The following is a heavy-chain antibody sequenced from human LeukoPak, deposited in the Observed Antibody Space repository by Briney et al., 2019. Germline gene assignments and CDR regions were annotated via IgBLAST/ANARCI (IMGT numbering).Heavy chain of an antibody. CDR1: GYTFTSCG. CDR3: GRNYGENY. V-gene: IGHV1-18*01. CDR2: ISANNGNT. D-gene: IGHD4-17*01. Sequence: ASVKVSCKASGYTFTSCGITWVRRAPGQGLEWMGRISANNGNTNYAQKLQGRVTMTTDTSTSTAFMEVRSLRSDDTAVYYCGRNYGENYWGQGTLVTVSS. J-gene: IGHJ4*02.